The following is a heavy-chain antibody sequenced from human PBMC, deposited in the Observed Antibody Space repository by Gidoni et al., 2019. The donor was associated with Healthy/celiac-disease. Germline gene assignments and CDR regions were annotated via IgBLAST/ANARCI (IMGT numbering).Heavy chain of an antibody. D-gene: IGHD2-8*01. CDR1: GFTFSSYA. V-gene: IGHV3-30*04. CDR3: ARETEWVFDY. Sequence: QVQLVESGDGVVQTGRSLRLSFAVYGFTFSSYAMHWVRQARGKGLECVAVRSYDGSNKYYAESVNGRFTISRDNSKNTLYLQMNSLGAEDTAVYYCARETEWVFDYWGQGTLVTVSS. CDR2: RSYDGSNK. J-gene: IGHJ4*02.